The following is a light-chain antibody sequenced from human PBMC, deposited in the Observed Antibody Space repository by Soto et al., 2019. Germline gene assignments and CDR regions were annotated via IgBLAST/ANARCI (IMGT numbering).Light chain of an antibody. CDR3: CSLTNGATWV. Sequence: QSALTQPASVSGSPGQSITISCTGTSSDVGGYNYVSWYQQYPGKAPKLLIYEASKRPSGLSKRFSGSKSGNTSSLTISGLQAEDEADYYCCSLTNGATWVFGGGTKLTVL. J-gene: IGLJ3*02. V-gene: IGLV2-14*01. CDR1: SSDVGGYNY. CDR2: EAS.